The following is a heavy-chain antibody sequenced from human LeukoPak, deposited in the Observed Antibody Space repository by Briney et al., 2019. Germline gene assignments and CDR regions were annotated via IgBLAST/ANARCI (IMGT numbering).Heavy chain of an antibody. Sequence: PGGSLRLSCAASGFTFDDYAMYWVRQAPGKGLEWVSGISWNSGSIGYADSVKGRFTISRDNAKNSLYLQMNSLRAEDTALYYCAKDNSLWFGESTYMDVWGKGTTVTISS. D-gene: IGHD3-10*01. J-gene: IGHJ6*03. CDR2: ISWNSGSI. CDR1: GFTFDDYA. V-gene: IGHV3-9*01. CDR3: AKDNSLWFGESTYMDV.